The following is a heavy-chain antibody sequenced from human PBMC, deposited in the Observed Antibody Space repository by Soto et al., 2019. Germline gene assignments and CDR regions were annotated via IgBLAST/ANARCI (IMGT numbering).Heavy chain of an antibody. V-gene: IGHV3-7*03. CDR2: IKQDGSGK. CDR1: RFTFSTYW. Sequence: PGGSLRLSCAPSRFTFSTYWMSWVREAPGKGLEWVANIKQDGSGKKYVDSVKGRFTISRDNSKNTLYLQINRLRAGDTAVYYCAKTTLYFWSGPTNAFGICGQGKMLTVSS. J-gene: IGHJ3*02. CDR3: AKTTLYFWSGPTNAFGI. D-gene: IGHD3-3*01.